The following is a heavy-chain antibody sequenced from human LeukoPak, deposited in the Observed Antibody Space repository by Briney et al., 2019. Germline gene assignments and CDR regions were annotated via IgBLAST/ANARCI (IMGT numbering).Heavy chain of an antibody. D-gene: IGHD6-13*01. V-gene: IGHV3-48*01. J-gene: IGHJ4*02. CDR3: ARAKLGIAAPGH. CDR1: GFTFSSYW. Sequence: GGSLRLSCAASGFTFSSYWMSWVRQAPGKGLEWVSSISSSSSTIYYADSVKGRFTISRDNAKNSLYLQMNSLRAEDTAVYYCARAKLGIAAPGHWGQGTLVTVSS. CDR2: ISSSSSTI.